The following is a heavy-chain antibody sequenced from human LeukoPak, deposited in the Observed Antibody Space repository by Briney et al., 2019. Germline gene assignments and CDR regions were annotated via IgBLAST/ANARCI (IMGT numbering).Heavy chain of an antibody. J-gene: IGHJ6*02. Sequence: GGSLRLSCAASGFIFNNYWMSWVRQAPGKGLEWVANINEDGAEKFYVDSVKGRFTISRDNARNSLYLQMGSLRAEDTAVYYCATYTHWVAGDVWGQGTTVTVSS. CDR3: ATYTHWVAGDV. V-gene: IGHV3-7*01. D-gene: IGHD3-16*01. CDR2: INEDGAEK. CDR1: GFIFNNYW.